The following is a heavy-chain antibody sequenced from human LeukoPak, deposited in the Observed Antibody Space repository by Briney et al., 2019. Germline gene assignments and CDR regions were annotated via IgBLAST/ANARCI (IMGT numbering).Heavy chain of an antibody. D-gene: IGHD5-12*01. CDR2: IYPGDSDT. Sequence: GESLQISCKGSGYSFTSYWIGWVRQMPGKGLEWMGIIYPGDSDTRYSPSFQGQVTISADKSISTAYLQWSSLKASDTAMYYCVRRGAHWATKPYYFDYWGQGTLVTVSS. V-gene: IGHV5-51*01. J-gene: IGHJ4*02. CDR3: VRRGAHWATKPYYFDY. CDR1: GYSFTSYW.